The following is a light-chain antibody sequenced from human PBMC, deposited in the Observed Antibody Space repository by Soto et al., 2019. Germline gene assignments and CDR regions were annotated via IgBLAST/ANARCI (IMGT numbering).Light chain of an antibody. CDR1: QSVSSF. J-gene: IGKJ1*01. CDR3: QQYSNWPSWT. CDR2: GAS. Sequence: EIVLTQSPATLSMSPGERATLSCRASQSVSSFLAWYQQKPGQAPRLLIYGASTRATGIPARFSGSGSGTEFTLTISSLQSEDFAVYYCQQYSNWPSWTLGQGTK. V-gene: IGKV3-15*01.